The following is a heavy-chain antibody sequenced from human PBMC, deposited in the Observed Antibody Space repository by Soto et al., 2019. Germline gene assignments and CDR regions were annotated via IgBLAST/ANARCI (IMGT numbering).Heavy chain of an antibody. CDR2: IRGDGRMT. D-gene: IGHD6-13*01. V-gene: IGHV3-74*01. Sequence: EVHLVESGGGLVQPGGSLRLSCAASGFTFSNYWMHWVRQAPGKGLVWVSRIRGDGRMTNYADSVKGRFTISRDNAKNTLHVQMNSLRAEDTAVYYCVKEGLAADFDSWGQGTLVTVSS. CDR1: GFTFSNYW. J-gene: IGHJ4*02. CDR3: VKEGLAADFDS.